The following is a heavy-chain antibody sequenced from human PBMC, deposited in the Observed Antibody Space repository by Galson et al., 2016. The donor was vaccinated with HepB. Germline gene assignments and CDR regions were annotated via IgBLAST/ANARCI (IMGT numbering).Heavy chain of an antibody. J-gene: IGHJ4*02. CDR1: GDSFNRYS. V-gene: IGHV1-69*05. CDR3: AREAKPYGDIDS. D-gene: IGHD4-17*01. Sequence: SVKVSCKASGDSFNRYSISWVRQAPGHGLEWMGGIIPIFGTPDYAQKLQGRVTMTRDTSISTVYMELSSLRSDDTAMYYCAREAKPYGDIDSWGQGTRVTVSS. CDR2: IIPIFGTP.